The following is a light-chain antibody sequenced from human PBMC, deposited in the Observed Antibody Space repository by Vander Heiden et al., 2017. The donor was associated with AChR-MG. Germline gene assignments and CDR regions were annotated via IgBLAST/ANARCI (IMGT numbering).Light chain of an antibody. CDR1: QSISSW. CDR3: QQYNSYPST. J-gene: IGKJ3*01. V-gene: IGKV1-5*03. CDR2: RAS. Sequence: IQMTQSPSTLSASVGDRVTITCRASQSISSWLAWYQQKPGKAPNLLIYRASSLESGVPLRFSGSGSGTEFTFTISSLQPDDFATYYCQQYNSYPSTFGHGTKVEIK.